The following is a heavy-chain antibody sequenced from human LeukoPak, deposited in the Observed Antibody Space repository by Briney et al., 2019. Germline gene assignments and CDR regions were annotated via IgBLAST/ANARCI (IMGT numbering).Heavy chain of an antibody. D-gene: IGHD3-3*01. CDR2: MNPNSGNT. J-gene: IGHJ6*02. Sequence: ASVKVSCKASGYTFTSYDINWVRQATGKGLEWMGWMNPNSGNTGYAQKFQGRVTMTRNTSISTAYMELSRLRSEDTAVYYCARGGAIFGVVITDKYYYYGMDVWGQGTTVTVSS. CDR1: GYTFTSYD. V-gene: IGHV1-8*01. CDR3: ARGGAIFGVVITDKYYYYGMDV.